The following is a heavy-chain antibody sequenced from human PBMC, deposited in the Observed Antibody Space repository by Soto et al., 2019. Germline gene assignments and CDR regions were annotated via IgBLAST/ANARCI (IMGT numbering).Heavy chain of an antibody. CDR1: GGSFSGYY. D-gene: IGHD4-17*01. CDR3: ARTTVTRNLDY. J-gene: IGHJ4*02. CDR2: INHSGST. Sequence: PSETLSLTCAVYGGSFSGYYWSWIRQPPGKGLEWIGEINHSGSTNYNPSLKSRVTISVDTSKNQFSLKLSSVTAADTAVYYCARTTVTRNLDYWGQGTLVTVSS. V-gene: IGHV4-34*01.